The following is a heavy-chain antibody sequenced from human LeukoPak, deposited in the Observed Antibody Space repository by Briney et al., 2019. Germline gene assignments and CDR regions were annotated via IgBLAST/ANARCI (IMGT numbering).Heavy chain of an antibody. Sequence: PGRSLRLACAASGFTFSSYGMHLVRQAPGKGLEWVAVIWYDGSNKYYADSVKGRFTISRDNSKNTLYLQMNSLRAEDTAVYYCARDQAGTIFGVVLKGYFDYWGQGTLVTVSS. V-gene: IGHV3-33*01. J-gene: IGHJ4*02. CDR1: GFTFSSYG. CDR3: ARDQAGTIFGVVLKGYFDY. CDR2: IWYDGSNK. D-gene: IGHD3-3*01.